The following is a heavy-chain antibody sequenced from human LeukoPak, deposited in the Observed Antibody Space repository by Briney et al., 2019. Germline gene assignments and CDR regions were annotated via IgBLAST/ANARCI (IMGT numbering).Heavy chain of an antibody. CDR1: GFTFSDYY. CDR3: ARRSGSGNYPLDF. V-gene: IGHV3-11*04. CDR2: ISSGSSTI. J-gene: IGHJ4*02. Sequence: GGSLRLSCAASGFTFSDYYMSWIRQAPGKGLEWVSYISSGSSTIYYADSVQGRFTISRDNAKNSLYLQMNSLRAEDTAVYYCARRSGSGNYPLDFWGQGTLVTVSS. D-gene: IGHD3-10*01.